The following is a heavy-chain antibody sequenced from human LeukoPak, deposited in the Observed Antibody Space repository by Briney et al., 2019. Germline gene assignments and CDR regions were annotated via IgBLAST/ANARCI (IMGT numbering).Heavy chain of an antibody. D-gene: IGHD3-10*01. J-gene: IGHJ5*02. V-gene: IGHV1-2*06. Sequence: ASVKVSFKASGYTFTDYYMHWVRQAPGQGLEWMGRINPKSDGTNYAQKFQGRVTMTRDTSISTAYMELSRLRSDDTAVYYCASESNYYGSGSYYNGVWFDPWGQGTLVTVSS. CDR3: ASESNYYGSGSYYNGVWFDP. CDR1: GYTFTDYY. CDR2: INPKSDGT.